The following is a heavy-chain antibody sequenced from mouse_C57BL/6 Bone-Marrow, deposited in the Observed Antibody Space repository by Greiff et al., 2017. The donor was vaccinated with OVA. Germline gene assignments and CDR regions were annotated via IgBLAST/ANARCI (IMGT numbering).Heavy chain of an antibody. CDR1: GYTFTSYW. V-gene: IGHV1-55*01. Sequence: QVQLQQPGAELVKPGASVKMSCKASGYTFTSYWITWVKQRPGQGLAWIGDIYPGSGSTNYHEKFTSKATLTVDTSSSTAYMQLSSLTSEDSAVYYCAREHLTTVVADYWGQGTTLTVSS. J-gene: IGHJ2*01. CDR2: IYPGSGST. D-gene: IGHD1-1*01. CDR3: AREHLTTVVADY.